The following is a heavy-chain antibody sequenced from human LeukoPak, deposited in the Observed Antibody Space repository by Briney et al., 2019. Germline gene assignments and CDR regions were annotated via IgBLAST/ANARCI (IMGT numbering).Heavy chain of an antibody. CDR3: ARALPITGTTTYTFDY. J-gene: IGHJ4*02. CDR2: INHSGST. D-gene: IGHD1-20*01. V-gene: IGHV4-34*01. Sequence: KPSETLSLTCAVYGGSFSGYYWSWIRQPPGKGLEWIGEINHSGSTNYNPSLKSRVTISVDTSKNRFSLKLSSVTAADTAVYYCARALPITGTTTYTFDYWGQGTLVTVSS. CDR1: GGSFSGYY.